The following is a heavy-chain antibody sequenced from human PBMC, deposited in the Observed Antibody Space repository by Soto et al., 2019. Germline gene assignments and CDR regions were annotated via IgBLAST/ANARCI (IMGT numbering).Heavy chain of an antibody. CDR2: IYNSGTT. CDR1: GDSVNSGTYY. CDR3: ARHIAAAASHCFDP. V-gene: IGHV4-61*01. D-gene: IGHD6-13*01. J-gene: IGHJ5*02. Sequence: PSETLSLTCTVSGDSVNSGTYYWSWIRQPPGKGLEWIGYIYNSGTTKYNPSLKSRVTISVDTSKNQFSLNLSSVTAADTAVYYCARHIAAAASHCFDPWGQGTLVTVSS.